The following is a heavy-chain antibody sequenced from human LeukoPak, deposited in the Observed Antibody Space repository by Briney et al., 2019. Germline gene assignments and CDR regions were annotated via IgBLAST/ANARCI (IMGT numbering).Heavy chain of an antibody. D-gene: IGHD3-9*01. CDR1: GYTFTGYY. Sequence: ASVKVSCKASGYTFTGYYMHWVRQAPGQGVEWMGWINPNSGGTNYAQKFQGRVTMTRDTSISTAYMELSRLRSDDTAVYYCARVEILTGYYGGSFDYWGQGTLVTVSS. CDR3: ARVEILTGYYGGSFDY. V-gene: IGHV1-2*02. J-gene: IGHJ4*02. CDR2: INPNSGGT.